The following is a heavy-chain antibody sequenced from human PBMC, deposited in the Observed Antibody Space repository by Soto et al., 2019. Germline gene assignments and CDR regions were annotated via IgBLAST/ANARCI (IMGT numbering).Heavy chain of an antibody. CDR2: MNPNSGNT. CDR1: GYTFTSYD. Sequence: GASVKVSCKASGYTFTSYDINWVRQATGQGLEWMGWMNPNSGNTGYAQKFQGRVTMTRNTSISTAYMELSSLRSGDTAVYYCAQRGYSHGYGGYYGMDVWGQGTTVTVPS. J-gene: IGHJ6*02. CDR3: AQRGYSHGYGGYYGMDV. V-gene: IGHV1-8*01. D-gene: IGHD5-18*01.